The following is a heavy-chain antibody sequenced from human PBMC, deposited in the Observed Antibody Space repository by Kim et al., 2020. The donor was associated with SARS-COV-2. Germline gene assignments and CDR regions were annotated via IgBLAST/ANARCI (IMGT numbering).Heavy chain of an antibody. D-gene: IGHD2-15*01. CDR3: ARVRSGGLYYYYYYGMDV. Sequence: SETLSLTCAVYGGSFSGYYWSWIRQPPGKGLEWFGEINHSGSTNYNPSLKTLVTISVDTSKNQFSLNLSSVTAADTAVYYCARVRSGGLYYYYYYGMDVWGQGTTVTVSS. CDR1: GGSFSGYY. CDR2: INHSGST. V-gene: IGHV4-34*01. J-gene: IGHJ6*02.